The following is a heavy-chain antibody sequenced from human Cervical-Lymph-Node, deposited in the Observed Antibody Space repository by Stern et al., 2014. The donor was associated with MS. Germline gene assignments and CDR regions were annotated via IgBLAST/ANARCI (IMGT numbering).Heavy chain of an antibody. CDR3: ARLRTDYGALDY. D-gene: IGHD4-17*01. Sequence: VQLVQSGAEVKKPGESLKISCKGSGNSFTSYWIGWWRQMPGKGLECMWLIYPGDSDTRYSPSFFGQVTSSVDKSITTAYLQWSSLKASDTAMYYCARLRTDYGALDYWGQGTLVTVSS. J-gene: IGHJ4*02. CDR1: GNSFTSYW. V-gene: IGHV5-51*01. CDR2: IYPGDSDT.